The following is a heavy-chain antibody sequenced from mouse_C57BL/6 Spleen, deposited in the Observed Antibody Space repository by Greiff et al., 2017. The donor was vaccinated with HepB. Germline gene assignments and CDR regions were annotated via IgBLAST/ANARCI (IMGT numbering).Heavy chain of an antibody. Sequence: EVQVVESGGDLVKPGGSLKLSCAASGFTFSSYGMSWVRQTPDKRLEWVATISSGGSYTYYPDSVKGRFTISRDNAKNTLYLQMSSLKSEDTAMYYCARHEEIYYDYDGFAYWGQGTLVTVSA. CDR1: GFTFSSYG. CDR3: ARHEEIYYDYDGFAY. V-gene: IGHV5-6*01. CDR2: ISSGGSYT. D-gene: IGHD2-4*01. J-gene: IGHJ3*01.